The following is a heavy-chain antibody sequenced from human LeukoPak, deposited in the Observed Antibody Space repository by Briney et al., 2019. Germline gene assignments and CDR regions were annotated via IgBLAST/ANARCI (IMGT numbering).Heavy chain of an antibody. J-gene: IGHJ6*02. V-gene: IGHV3-21*01. D-gene: IGHD6-25*01. CDR1: GFTFSSYS. CDR3: ARDRKRANYYYGLDV. CDR2: ISSSSSYI. Sequence: PGGSLRLSCAASGFTFSSYSMNWVRQAPGKGLERVSSISSSSSYIYYADSVKGRFTISRDNAKNSLYLQMNSLRAEDTAVYYCARDRKRANYYYGLDVWGPGTTVTVSS.